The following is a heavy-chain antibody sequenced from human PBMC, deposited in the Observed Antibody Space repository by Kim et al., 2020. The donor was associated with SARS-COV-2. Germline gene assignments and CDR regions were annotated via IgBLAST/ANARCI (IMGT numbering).Heavy chain of an antibody. J-gene: IGHJ4*02. CDR2: GDGT. Sequence: GDGTYYADSVKGPFTISRYNSNNMVYLQMDSLRPEDTALYYCTRTVALDFWGQGTPVTVSS. CDR3: TRTVALDF. V-gene: IGHV3-23*01. D-gene: IGHD1-1*01.